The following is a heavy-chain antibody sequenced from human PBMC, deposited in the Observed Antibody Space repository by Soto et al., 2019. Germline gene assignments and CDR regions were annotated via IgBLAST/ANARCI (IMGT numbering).Heavy chain of an antibody. V-gene: IGHV1-3*01. D-gene: IGHD3-10*01. J-gene: IGHJ4*02. CDR1: GYTFTNYA. Sequence: QVQLVQSGAEVKKPGASVKVSCKASGYTFTNYAMHWVRQAPGQRLEWMGRINAGNGNTKYSQKFQGRVTINTDTSARTAYMELSSLRSEDTAVYYCAREPPPWDAPMVRGGNYWGQGTLVTVSS. CDR2: INAGNGNT. CDR3: AREPPPWDAPMVRGGNY.